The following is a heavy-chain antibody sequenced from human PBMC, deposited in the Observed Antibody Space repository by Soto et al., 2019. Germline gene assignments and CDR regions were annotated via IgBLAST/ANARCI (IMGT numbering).Heavy chain of an antibody. D-gene: IGHD5-12*01. V-gene: IGHV4-59*01. J-gene: IGHJ4*02. CDR3: ARSRDGYNLLDY. CDR2: IYYSGST. Sequence: SETLSLTCTVSGGSISSYYWSWIRQPPGKGLEWIGYIYYSGSTNYNPSLKSRVTISVDTSKNQFSLKLSSVTAADTAVYYCARSRDGYNLLDYWGQGTRVTVSS. CDR1: GGSISSYY.